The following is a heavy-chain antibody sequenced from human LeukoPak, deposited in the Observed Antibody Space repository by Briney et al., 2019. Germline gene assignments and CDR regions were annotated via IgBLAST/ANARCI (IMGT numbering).Heavy chain of an antibody. CDR2: ISPSNGGT. V-gene: IGHV1-2*06. CDR1: GYTFTGYY. Sequence: ASVKVSCKASGYTFTGYYMHWVRQAPGQGLEWLGRISPSNGGTDYAQKFQGRVTMTWDTSISTAYMQLNSLISDDTAVYYCARDRDGYYNSFEFWGQGTLVTVSS. J-gene: IGHJ4*02. D-gene: IGHD5-24*01. CDR3: ARDRDGYYNSFEF.